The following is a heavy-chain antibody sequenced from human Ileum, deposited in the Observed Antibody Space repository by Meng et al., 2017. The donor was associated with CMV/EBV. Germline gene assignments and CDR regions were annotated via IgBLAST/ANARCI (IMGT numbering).Heavy chain of an antibody. J-gene: IGHJ4*02. CDR2: IKPDGSEK. D-gene: IGHD1-1*01. Sequence: GGPLRLSCTTSGFIFSGRWMTWVRQAPGKGLEGVANIKPDGSEKYYVDSVKGRFTISRDNAKNSLYLQMNSLRAEDTAVYYCATDLNWDNFWGQGTLVTVSS. CDR3: ATDLNWDNF. V-gene: IGHV3-7*01. CDR1: GFIFSGRW.